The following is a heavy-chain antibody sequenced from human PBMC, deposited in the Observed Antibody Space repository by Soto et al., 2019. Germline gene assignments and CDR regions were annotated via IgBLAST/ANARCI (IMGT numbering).Heavy chain of an antibody. Sequence: EVQLVDSGGGLVQPGGSLRLSCAASEFTFRSYWMHWVRQSPGKGLVWVSRISGDGSSTTYADCVRGRFTISRDNVNNTVYVQMDSLRAEDTAVYYFVRSLPGIYGAFVLWGQGTMVTVAS. V-gene: IGHV3-74*01. D-gene: IGHD1-1*01. J-gene: IGHJ3*01. CDR3: VRSLPGIYGAFVL. CDR2: ISGDGSST. CDR1: EFTFRSYW.